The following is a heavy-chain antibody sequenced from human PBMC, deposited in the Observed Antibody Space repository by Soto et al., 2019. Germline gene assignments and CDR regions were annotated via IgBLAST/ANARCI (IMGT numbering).Heavy chain of an antibody. D-gene: IGHD3-22*01. V-gene: IGHV3-74*01. J-gene: IGHJ4*02. Sequence: GGSLRLSCAASGFIFSRYWMYWVRQAPGKGLVWVSRINGDGSTTTYADSVKGRFTISRDNAKNTVYLQMNSLTADDTAVYYCASPNYYSGFDFQLDYWGRGTLVTVSS. CDR2: INGDGSTT. CDR1: GFIFSRYW. CDR3: ASPNYYSGFDFQLDY.